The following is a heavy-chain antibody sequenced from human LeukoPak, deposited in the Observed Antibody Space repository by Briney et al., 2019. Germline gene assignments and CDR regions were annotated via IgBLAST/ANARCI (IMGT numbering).Heavy chain of an antibody. CDR1: GFPLSTRGVG. CDR2: IYWDDDE. D-gene: IGHD2-2*01. CDR3: AHWRSGAAAAHVFDY. V-gene: IGHV2-5*02. J-gene: IGHJ4*02. Sequence: SGPTLVNPTQTLTLTCTFSGFPLSTRGVGVGWIRQPPGKALEWLSLIYWDDDERYSPSLRSRLTITKDTSKNQVVLTLSNMDPVDTATYYCAHWRSGAAAAHVFDYWGQGTLVTVSS.